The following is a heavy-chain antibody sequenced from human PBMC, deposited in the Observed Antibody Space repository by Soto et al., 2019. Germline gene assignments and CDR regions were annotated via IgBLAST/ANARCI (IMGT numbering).Heavy chain of an antibody. J-gene: IGHJ4*02. CDR1: GGSISSYY. CDR3: ATAYYYDSSGYYYDY. CDR2: IYYSGST. V-gene: IGHV4-59*08. D-gene: IGHD3-22*01. Sequence: SETLSLTCTVSGGSISSYYWSWIRQPPGKGLEWIGYIYYSGSTNYNPSLKSRVTISVDTSKNQFSLKLSSVTAADTAMYYCATAYYYDSSGYYYDYWGQGTLVTVSS.